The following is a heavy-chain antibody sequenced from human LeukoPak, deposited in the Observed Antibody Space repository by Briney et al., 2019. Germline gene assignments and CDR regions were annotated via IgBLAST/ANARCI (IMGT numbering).Heavy chain of an antibody. J-gene: IGHJ5*02. CDR1: GGSISSGSYY. CDR2: IYTSGST. V-gene: IGHV4-61*02. Sequence: SQTLSLTCTVSGGSISSGSYYWSWIRQPAGKGLEWIGRIYTSGSTNYNPSLKSRVTMSVDTSKNQFSLKLSSVTAADTAVYYCARDRGWIRGVVVPAATVPWFDPWGQGTLVTVSS. D-gene: IGHD2-2*01. CDR3: ARDRGWIRGVVVPAATVPWFDP.